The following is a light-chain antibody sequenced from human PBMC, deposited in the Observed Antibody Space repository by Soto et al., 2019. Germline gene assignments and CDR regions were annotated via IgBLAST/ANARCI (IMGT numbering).Light chain of an antibody. CDR2: GAS. Sequence: DIQMTQSPSAVSASVGERVTITCRASQGISHYLAWYQQRPGRVPKRLIYGASTLESGVPSRFSGSGSGTEFTLTISSLQPEDFAVYHCQQYDYSPCSFGQGTKLQI. CDR1: QGISHY. CDR3: QQYDYSPCS. J-gene: IGKJ2*04. V-gene: IGKV1-17*03.